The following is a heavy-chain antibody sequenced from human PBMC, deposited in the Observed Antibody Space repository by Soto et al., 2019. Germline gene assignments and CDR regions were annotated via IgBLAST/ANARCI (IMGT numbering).Heavy chain of an antibody. CDR2: ITSDTKTI. Sequence: EVQLVESGGHLVQPGGSLRLSCEASGFRFSIYSMTWVRQAPGKGLEWSAYITSDTKTIKYADSVKARFTISRDNGKNSVYLQMNSLRDEDTAVYYCARSVEGHFDYWGQGTVVTVSA. CDR3: ARSVEGHFDY. J-gene: IGHJ4*02. V-gene: IGHV3-48*02. D-gene: IGHD6-19*01. CDR1: GFRFSIYS.